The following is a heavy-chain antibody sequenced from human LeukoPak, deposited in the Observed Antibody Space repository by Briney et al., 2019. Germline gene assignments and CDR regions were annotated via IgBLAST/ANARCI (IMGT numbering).Heavy chain of an antibody. D-gene: IGHD4-17*01. CDR1: GFSFSSYA. J-gene: IGHJ4*02. V-gene: IGHV3-23*01. CDR3: TGSTTLTTYAY. Sequence: GGSLRLSCAASGFSFSSYAMFWVRQAPGKGLEWVSHISGSGGSTYSADSVKGRFTISRDNPKNTLFLQMNSLRAEDTAVYYCTGSTTLTTYAYWGQGTLVTVSS. CDR2: ISGSGGST.